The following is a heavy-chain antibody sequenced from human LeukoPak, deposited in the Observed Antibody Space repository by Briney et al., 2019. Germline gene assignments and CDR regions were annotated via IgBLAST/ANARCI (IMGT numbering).Heavy chain of an antibody. V-gene: IGHV3-7*03. Sequence: PGGSLRLSCATSGFTLSNVWMSWVRQAPGKGLEWVGNIRGDGSVKFYLDSVKGRFTISGDNTNSVSLQMNNLKAEDTAVYYCGRSVAAPADYWGQGTLVIVSS. CDR3: GRSVAAPADY. CDR1: GFTLSNVW. D-gene: IGHD6-6*01. J-gene: IGHJ4*02. CDR2: IRGDGSVK.